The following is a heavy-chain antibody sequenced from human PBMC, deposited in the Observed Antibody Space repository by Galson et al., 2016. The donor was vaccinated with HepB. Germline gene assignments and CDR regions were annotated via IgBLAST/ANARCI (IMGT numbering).Heavy chain of an antibody. CDR2: ITSGSNYI. CDR1: GFTFNTCT. CDR3: ARDWENVAMVSQRDH. D-gene: IGHD5-18*01. V-gene: IGHV3-21*01. Sequence: SLRLSCAASGFTFNTCTMNWVRQAPGKGLEWVSSITSGSNYIYYADSVKGRFTVFRDNAKNSLYLQMSSLRAEDTAVYYCARDWENVAMVSQRDHWGQGTLVTVSS. J-gene: IGHJ4*02.